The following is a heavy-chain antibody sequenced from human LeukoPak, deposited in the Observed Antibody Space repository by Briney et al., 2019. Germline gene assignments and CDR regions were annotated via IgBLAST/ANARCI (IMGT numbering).Heavy chain of an antibody. Sequence: ASVKVSCKVSGYTLTESSMHWVRQAPGKGLEWMGGFDPEDGETTYAQKFQGRVTMTEDTSTDTAYTELSSLRSEDTAVYYCATLHGDYEYSFDPWGQGVLVTVSS. D-gene: IGHD4-17*01. CDR3: ATLHGDYEYSFDP. CDR2: FDPEDGET. J-gene: IGHJ5*02. CDR1: GYTLTESS. V-gene: IGHV1-24*01.